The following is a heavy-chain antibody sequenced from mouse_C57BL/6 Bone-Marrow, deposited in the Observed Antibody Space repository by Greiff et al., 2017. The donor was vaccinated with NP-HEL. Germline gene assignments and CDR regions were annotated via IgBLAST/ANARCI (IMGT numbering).Heavy chain of an antibody. V-gene: IGHV1-19*01. D-gene: IGHD2-5*01. CDR2: INPYNGGT. CDR1: GYTFTDYY. CDR3: ARLNYSKGY. Sequence: SGPVLVKPGASVKMSCKASGYTFTDYYMNWVKQSHGKSLEWIGVINPYNGGTSYNQKFKGKATLTVDKSSSTAYMELNSLTSEDSAVYYCARLNYSKGYWGQGTTLTVSS. J-gene: IGHJ2*01.